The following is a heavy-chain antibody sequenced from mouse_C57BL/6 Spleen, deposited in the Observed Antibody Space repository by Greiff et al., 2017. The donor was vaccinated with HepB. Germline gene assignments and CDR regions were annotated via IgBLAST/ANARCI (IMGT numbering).Heavy chain of an antibody. CDR3: TRLDDGYPYYAMDY. D-gene: IGHD2-3*01. Sequence: VKLMESGAELVRPGASVTLSCKASGYTFTDYEMHWVKQTPVHGLEWIGAIDPETGGTAYNQKFKGKAILTADKSSSTAYMELRSLTSEDSAVYYCTRLDDGYPYYAMDYWGQGTSVTVSS. CDR1: GYTFTDYE. CDR2: IDPETGGT. V-gene: IGHV1-15*01. J-gene: IGHJ4*01.